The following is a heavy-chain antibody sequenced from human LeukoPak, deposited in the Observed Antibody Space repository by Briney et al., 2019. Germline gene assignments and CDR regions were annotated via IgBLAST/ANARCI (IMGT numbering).Heavy chain of an antibody. J-gene: IGHJ4*02. CDR1: GGSISSFY. V-gene: IGHV4-4*07. D-gene: IGHD3-10*01. CDR2: IYTSGST. CDR3: ARGSGSYPPLDY. Sequence: SETLSLACTVSGGSISSFYWSWIRQAAGKGLEWIGRIYTSGSTNYNPSLKSRITMSVDTSKNQFSLKLRSVAAADTAVYYCARGSGSYPPLDYWGQGTLVTVSS.